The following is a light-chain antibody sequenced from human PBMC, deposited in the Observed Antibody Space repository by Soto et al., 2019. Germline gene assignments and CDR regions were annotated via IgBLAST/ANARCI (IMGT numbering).Light chain of an antibody. CDR3: QTWGTGTRP. Sequence: QAVLTQSPSASASLGASVKLTCTLSSGHSSYAIAWHQQQPEKGPRYLMKLNSDGSHSKGDGIPDRFSGSSSGAERYLTISSLQSEDEADYYCQTWGTGTRPIGGGTQLTVL. CDR1: SGHSSYA. V-gene: IGLV4-69*01. CDR2: LNSDGSH. J-gene: IGLJ2*01.